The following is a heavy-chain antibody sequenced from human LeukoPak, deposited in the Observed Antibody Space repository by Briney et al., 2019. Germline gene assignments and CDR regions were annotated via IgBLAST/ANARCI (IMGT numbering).Heavy chain of an antibody. J-gene: IGHJ4*02. D-gene: IGHD5-24*01. Sequence: GGSLRLSCAASGFTFSSYGMSWVRQAPGKGLDWVSAISGSGGSTYYADSVKGRFTISRDNAKNSLYLQMNSLRAEDTAVYYCARETRVRWTDYWGQGILVTVSS. V-gene: IGHV3-23*01. CDR1: GFTFSSYG. CDR3: ARETRVRWTDY. CDR2: ISGSGGST.